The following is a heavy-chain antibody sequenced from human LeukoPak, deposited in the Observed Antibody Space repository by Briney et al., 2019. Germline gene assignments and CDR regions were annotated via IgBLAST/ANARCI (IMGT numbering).Heavy chain of an antibody. V-gene: IGHV4-4*07. J-gene: IGHJ6*02. CDR2: IYTSGST. CDR3: ARQDVYYYYGMDV. D-gene: IGHD2-15*01. Sequence: SETLSLTCTVSGSYISSYYWSWIRQPAGKGLEWIGRIYTSGSTNYNPSLKSRVTMSVDTSKNQFSLKLSSVTAADTAVYYCARQDVYYYYGMDVWGQGTTVTVSS. CDR1: GSYISSYY.